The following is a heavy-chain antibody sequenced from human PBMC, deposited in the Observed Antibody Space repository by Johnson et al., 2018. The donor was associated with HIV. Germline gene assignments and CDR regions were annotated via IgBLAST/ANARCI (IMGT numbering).Heavy chain of an antibody. CDR2: ISYDASNK. V-gene: IGHV3-30*04. Sequence: QVQLVESGGGVVQPGRSLRLSCAASAFTFSSYAMHWVRQAPGKGLEWVAVISYDASNKYYADSVKGRFTISRDNSKNTLYLQMNSRRTEDTAVYYCARVRGGTGHGAFDIWGQGTMGTVSS. CDR3: ARVRGGTGHGAFDI. CDR1: AFTFSSYA. J-gene: IGHJ3*02.